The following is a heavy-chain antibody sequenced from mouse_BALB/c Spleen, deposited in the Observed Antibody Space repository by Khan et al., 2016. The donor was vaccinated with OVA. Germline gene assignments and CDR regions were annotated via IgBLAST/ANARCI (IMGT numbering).Heavy chain of an antibody. CDR2: IWGDGNT. CDR1: GFSLTSYG. Sequence: VQLQESGPGLVGPSQSLSITCTVSGFSLTSYGVSWVRQPPGKGLEWLGVIWGDGNTNFHSALRSRLSISKDNSKSQVFLKLNSLQTDDTATYYCAKDRGYYAVDYWGQGTSVTVSS. V-gene: IGHV2-3*01. J-gene: IGHJ4*01. CDR3: AKDRGYYAVDY.